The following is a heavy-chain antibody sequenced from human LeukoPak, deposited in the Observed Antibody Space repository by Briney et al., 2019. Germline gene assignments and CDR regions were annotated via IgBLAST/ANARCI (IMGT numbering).Heavy chain of an antibody. CDR3: AKKGYYDGSGYYMYYFDH. CDR1: GFTFSSYA. CDR2: ISYDGSNK. J-gene: IGHJ4*02. V-gene: IGHV3-30*04. Sequence: GGFLRLSCAASGFTFSSYAMNWVRQAPGKGLEWVAVISYDGSNKYYADSVKGRFTISRDNSKNTLYLQMNSLRAEDTAVYYCAKKGYYDGSGYYMYYFDHWGQGTLVAVSS. D-gene: IGHD3-22*01.